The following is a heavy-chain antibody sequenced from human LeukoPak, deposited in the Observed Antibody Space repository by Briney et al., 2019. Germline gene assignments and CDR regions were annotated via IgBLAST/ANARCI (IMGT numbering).Heavy chain of an antibody. Sequence: GGSLRLSXAASGFTFSSYSMNWVRQAQGKGLEWVSYISSSSSTIYYADSVKGRFTISRDNAKNSLYLQMNSLRAEDTAVYYCARQLAYSSSSGMGYWGQGTLVTVSS. CDR1: GFTFSSYS. J-gene: IGHJ4*02. CDR2: ISSSSSTI. CDR3: ARQLAYSSSSGMGY. V-gene: IGHV3-48*01. D-gene: IGHD6-6*01.